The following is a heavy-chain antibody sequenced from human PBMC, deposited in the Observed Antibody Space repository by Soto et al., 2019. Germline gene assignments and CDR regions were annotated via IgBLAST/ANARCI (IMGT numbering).Heavy chain of an antibody. CDR1: GGCISSGGYY. V-gene: IGHV4-31*01. CDR2: IYYSGST. CDR3: ARGGGYTTAFDY. J-gene: IGHJ4*02. D-gene: IGHD5-12*01. Sequence: QVQLQESGPGLVKPSHTLSLTCTVSGGCISSGGYYWSWIRQHPGKGLEWIGYIYYSGSTYYKPSLKSAVTRSVDTSKNQFSLKLSSVPAADTAVYYRARGGGYTTAFDYWGQGTLVTVSS.